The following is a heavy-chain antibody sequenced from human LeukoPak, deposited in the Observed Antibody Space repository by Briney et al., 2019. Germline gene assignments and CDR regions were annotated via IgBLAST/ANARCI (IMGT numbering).Heavy chain of an antibody. J-gene: IGHJ4*02. CDR2: INHSGST. D-gene: IGHD6-13*01. CDR3: ARGHSSSWYGYIYY. V-gene: IGHV4-34*01. CDR1: GGSFSGYY. Sequence: SETLSLTYAVYGGSFSGYYWSWIRQPPGKGLEWIGEINHSGSTNYNPSLKSRVTISVDTSKNQFSLKLSSVTAADTAVYYCARGHSSSWYGYIYYWGQGTLVTVSS.